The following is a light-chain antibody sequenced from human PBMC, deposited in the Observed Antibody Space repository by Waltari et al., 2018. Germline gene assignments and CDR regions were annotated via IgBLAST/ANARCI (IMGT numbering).Light chain of an antibody. CDR1: GPNIGAGFD. V-gene: IGLV1-40*01. CDR2: GST. CDR3: QSYDTSLRVV. Sequence: QSVLTQPPSVSGAPGQRVTISCPGSGPNIGAGFDVPWYPQLPPAAPKLLIYGSTSRPLGVPDRFFGSTSGTSASLAITGLQAEDEADYYCQSYDTSLRVVFGGGTKLTVL. J-gene: IGLJ2*01.